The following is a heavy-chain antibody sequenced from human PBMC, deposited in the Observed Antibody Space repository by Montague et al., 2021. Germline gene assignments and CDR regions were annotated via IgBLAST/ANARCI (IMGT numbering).Heavy chain of an antibody. CDR3: ARDQGQGYCGGDCYGGLDY. CDR2: IKQDGSEK. D-gene: IGHD2-21*01. CDR1: GFTFSNYR. V-gene: IGHV3-7*01. J-gene: IGHJ4*02. Sequence: SLRLSCAASGFTFSNYRTSWVRQAPGKGLEWVANIKQDGSEKHYVDSVKGRFTISRDNAKNSLYLQMNSLRAEDTAVYFCARDQGQGYCGGDCYGGLDYWGQGTLVTVSS.